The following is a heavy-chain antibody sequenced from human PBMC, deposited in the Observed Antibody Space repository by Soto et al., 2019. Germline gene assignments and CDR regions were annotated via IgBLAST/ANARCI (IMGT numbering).Heavy chain of an antibody. D-gene: IGHD6-6*01. Sequence: SETWSLSCTVSGGFISRYYWSWIRQPPGKGLEWIGYIYYSGSTNYNPSLKSRVTISVDTSKNQFSLKLSSVTAADTAVYYCASSIAAPPFDYWGQGTLVTVS. J-gene: IGHJ4*02. CDR3: ASSIAAPPFDY. CDR1: GGFISRYY. CDR2: IYYSGST. V-gene: IGHV4-59*01.